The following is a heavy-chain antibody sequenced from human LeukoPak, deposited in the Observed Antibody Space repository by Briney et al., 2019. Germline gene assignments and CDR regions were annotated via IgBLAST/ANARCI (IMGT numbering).Heavy chain of an antibody. Sequence: ASVKVSCKASGYTFTSYGISWVRQAPGQGLEWMGWISAYNGNTNYAQKLQGRVTMTTDTSTSTAYMELRSLRSDDTAVYYCARDPYYCSSTSCTNWFDPWGQGTLVTVSS. CDR2: ISAYNGNT. CDR1: GYTFTSYG. V-gene: IGHV1-18*01. D-gene: IGHD2-2*01. J-gene: IGHJ5*02. CDR3: ARDPYYCSSTSCTNWFDP.